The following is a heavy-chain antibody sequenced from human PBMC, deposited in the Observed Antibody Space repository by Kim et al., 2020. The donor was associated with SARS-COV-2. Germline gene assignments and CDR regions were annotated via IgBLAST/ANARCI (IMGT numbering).Heavy chain of an antibody. V-gene: IGHV4-31*03. CDR3: ARGIVVVPAAMGGYYYYGMDA. D-gene: IGHD2-2*01. Sequence: SETLSLTCTVSGGSISSGGYYWSWIRQHPGKGLEWIGYIYYSGSTYYNPSLKSRVTISVDTSKNQFSLKLSSVTAADTAVYYCARGIVVVPAAMGGYYYYGMDAWGQRTTVTVSS. CDR2: IYYSGST. J-gene: IGHJ6*02. CDR1: GGSISSGGYY.